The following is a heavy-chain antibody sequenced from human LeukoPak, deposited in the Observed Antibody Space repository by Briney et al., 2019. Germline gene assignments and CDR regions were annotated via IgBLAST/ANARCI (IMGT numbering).Heavy chain of an antibody. Sequence: ASVKVSCKASGYTFTGYYMHWVRQAPGQGLEWMGWINPNSGGTNYAQKFQGRVTMTRDTSISTAYMELSRLRSDDTAVYYCARDWKYYDFWSGYYGWFDPWGQGTLVTVSS. CDR2: INPNSGGT. V-gene: IGHV1-2*02. CDR1: GYTFTGYY. J-gene: IGHJ5*02. D-gene: IGHD3-3*01. CDR3: ARDWKYYDFWSGYYGWFDP.